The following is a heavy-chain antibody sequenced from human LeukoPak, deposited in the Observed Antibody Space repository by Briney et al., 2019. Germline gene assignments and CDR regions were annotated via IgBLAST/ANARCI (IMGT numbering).Heavy chain of an antibody. V-gene: IGHV1-18*01. Sequence: ASVKVSCKASGYTFTSYGISWVRQAPGQGLEWMGWISAYNGNTNYAQKLQGRVTMTTDTSTSTAYMELRSLRSDDTAVYYCARDLPGYCSSTSCPPTGTYYYYYGMDVWGQGTTVTVSS. CDR2: ISAYNGNT. D-gene: IGHD2-2*01. J-gene: IGHJ6*02. CDR3: ARDLPGYCSSTSCPPTGTYYYYYGMDV. CDR1: GYTFTSYG.